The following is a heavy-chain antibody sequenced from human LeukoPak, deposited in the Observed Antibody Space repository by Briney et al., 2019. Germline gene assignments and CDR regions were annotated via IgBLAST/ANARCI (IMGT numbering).Heavy chain of an antibody. J-gene: IGHJ4*02. V-gene: IGHV4-34*01. CDR2: INHSGST. CDR1: GFTFSDYY. CDR3: ARLLDYYDSSGLSDY. Sequence: GSLRLSCAASGFTFSDYYMSWIRQPPGKGLEWIGEINHSGSTNYNPSLKSRVTISVDTSKNQFSLKLSSVTAADTAVYYCARLLDYYDSSGLSDYWGQGTLVTVSS. D-gene: IGHD3-22*01.